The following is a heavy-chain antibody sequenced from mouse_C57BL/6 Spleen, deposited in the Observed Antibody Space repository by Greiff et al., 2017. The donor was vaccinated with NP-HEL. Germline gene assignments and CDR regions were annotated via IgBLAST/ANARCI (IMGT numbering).Heavy chain of an antibody. CDR2: INPSSGYT. D-gene: IGHD3-3*01. V-gene: IGHV1-7*01. Sequence: VKLMESGAELAKPGASVKLSCKASGYTFTSYWMHWVKQRPGQGLEWIGYINPSSGYTKYNQKFKDKATLTADKSSNTAYMQLSSLTYGDSAVYYWAEGPDVGPWFAYWGQGTLVTVSA. CDR1: GYTFTSYW. CDR3: AEGPDVGPWFAY. J-gene: IGHJ3*01.